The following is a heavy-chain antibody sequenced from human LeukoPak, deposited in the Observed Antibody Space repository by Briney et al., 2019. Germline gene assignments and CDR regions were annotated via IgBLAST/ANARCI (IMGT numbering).Heavy chain of an antibody. CDR1: GYTFSNNG. CDR2: ISVYNSNT. CDR3: ARMGCNSASCYTLDY. V-gene: IGHV1-18*01. J-gene: IGHJ4*02. Sequence: GASVTVSCKASGYTFSNNGISWVRLAPGQGLEWMGWISVYNSNTNSAQNLQGRVTMTTDTSTSTAYMELRSLRSDDTAVYYCARMGCNSASCYTLDYWGQGTLVTVSS. D-gene: IGHD2-2*02.